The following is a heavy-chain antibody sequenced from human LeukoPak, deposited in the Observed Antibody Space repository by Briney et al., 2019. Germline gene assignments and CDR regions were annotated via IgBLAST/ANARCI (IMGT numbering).Heavy chain of an antibody. CDR2: IYYSGST. D-gene: IGHD6-6*01. Sequence: PSETLSLTCAVSGVSISSYYWIWIRQPPGKGLEWVGYIYYSGSTNYNPSLKSRVTISVDTSKNQFSLKLSPVTAADTAVYYCARRRAARQYYFDYWGQGTLVTVSS. J-gene: IGHJ4*02. V-gene: IGHV4-59*12. CDR3: ARRRAARQYYFDY. CDR1: GVSISSYY.